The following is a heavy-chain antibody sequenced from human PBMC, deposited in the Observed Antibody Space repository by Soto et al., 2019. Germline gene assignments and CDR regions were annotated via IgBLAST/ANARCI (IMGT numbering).Heavy chain of an antibody. V-gene: IGHV3-21*01. J-gene: IGHJ6*02. CDR3: ARDQTFDTAMVYWGGMDV. CDR1: GFTFSSYS. CDR2: ISSSSSYI. D-gene: IGHD5-18*01. Sequence: GGSLRLSCAASGFTFSSYSMNWVRQAPGKGLEWVSSISSSSSYIYYADSVKGRFTISRDNAKNSLYLQMNSLRAEDTAVYYCARDQTFDTAMVYWGGMDVWGQGTTVTVSS.